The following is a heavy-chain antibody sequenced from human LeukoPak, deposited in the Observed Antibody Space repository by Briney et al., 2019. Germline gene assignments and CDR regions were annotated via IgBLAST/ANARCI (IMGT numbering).Heavy chain of an antibody. CDR1: GYSFTSYW. CDR3: ARLGYSSSWYLDY. J-gene: IGHJ4*02. CDR2: IDPSDSYT. V-gene: IGHV5-10-1*01. Sequence: GESLKISCQGSGYSFTSYWIGWVRQVPGKGLEWMGRIDPSDSYTNYSPSFQGHVTISVDKSISTAYLQWSSLKASDIAIYYCARLGYSSSWYLDYWGQGTLVTVSS. D-gene: IGHD6-13*01.